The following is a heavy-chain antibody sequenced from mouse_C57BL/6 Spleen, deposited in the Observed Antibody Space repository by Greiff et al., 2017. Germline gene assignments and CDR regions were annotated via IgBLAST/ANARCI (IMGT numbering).Heavy chain of an antibody. CDR2: IDPSDSYT. CDR3: ARGSCGSSYWYFGV. D-gene: IGHD1-1*01. V-gene: IGHV1-59*01. CDR1: GYTFTSYW. Sequence: VQLQQPGAELVRPGTSVKLSCKASGYTFTSYWMHWVKQRPGQGLEWIGVIDPSDSYTNYNQKFKGKATLTVDTSSSTAYMQLSSLTSEDSAVYYCARGSCGSSYWYFGVWGTGTTVTVSS. J-gene: IGHJ1*03.